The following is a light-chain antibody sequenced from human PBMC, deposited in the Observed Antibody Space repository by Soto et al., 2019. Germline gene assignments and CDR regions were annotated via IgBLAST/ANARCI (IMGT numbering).Light chain of an antibody. CDR1: QSVSSN. J-gene: IGKJ4*01. V-gene: IGKV3-15*01. Sequence: EIVMTQSPATLSVSPGERATLSCRASQSVSSNLAWYQQKLGQAPRLLIYGASTRAIGIPARFSGSGSGTEFILTISSLQSEDCAVSYCQQYENWPLTFGGGTKVEIK. CDR3: QQYENWPLT. CDR2: GAS.